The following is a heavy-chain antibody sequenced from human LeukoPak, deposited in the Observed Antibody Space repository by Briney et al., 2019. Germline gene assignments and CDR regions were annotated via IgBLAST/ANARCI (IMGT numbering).Heavy chain of an antibody. V-gene: IGHV3-74*01. D-gene: IGHD3-9*01. CDR3: ARVQILTGYPTSGMDV. CDR1: GLTFSTYG. Sequence: PGGSLRLSCAASGLTFSTYGMHWVRQAPGKGLVWVSRINSDGSTTNYADSVKGRFTISRDNAKNTVDLQMNSLRAEDTAVYYCARVQILTGYPTSGMDVWGQGTTVTVSS. J-gene: IGHJ6*02. CDR2: INSDGSTT.